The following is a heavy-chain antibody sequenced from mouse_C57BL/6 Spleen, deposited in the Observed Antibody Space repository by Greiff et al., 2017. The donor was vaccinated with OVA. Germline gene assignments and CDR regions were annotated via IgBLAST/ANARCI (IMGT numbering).Heavy chain of an antibody. Sequence: QVQLQQSGAELVKPGASVKISCKASGYAFSSYWMNWVKQRPGKGLEWIGQIYPGDGDTNYNGKFKGKATLTADKSSSTAYMQLSSLTSEDSAVYFCARGGDYYGSSQFAYWGQGTLVTVSA. J-gene: IGHJ3*01. CDR1: GYAFSSYW. D-gene: IGHD1-1*01. CDR2: IYPGDGDT. CDR3: ARGGDYYGSSQFAY. V-gene: IGHV1-80*01.